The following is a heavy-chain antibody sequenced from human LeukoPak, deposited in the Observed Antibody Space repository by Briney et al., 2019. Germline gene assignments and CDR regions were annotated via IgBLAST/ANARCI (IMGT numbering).Heavy chain of an antibody. CDR1: GYIFITYY. V-gene: IGHV1-46*01. D-gene: IGHD5-24*01. J-gene: IGHJ3*02. Sequence: ASVKVSCKASGYIFITYYIQWVRQAPGQGLEWMGIINPSGGSTSYAQKFQGRVTMTRDMSTSTVYMGLSSLRSEDTAVYYCARIRDGYNDAYDIWGQGTMVTVSS. CDR2: INPSGGST. CDR3: ARIRDGYNDAYDI.